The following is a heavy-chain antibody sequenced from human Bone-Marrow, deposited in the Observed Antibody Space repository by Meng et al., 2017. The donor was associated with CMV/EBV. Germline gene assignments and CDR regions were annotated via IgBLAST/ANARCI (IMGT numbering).Heavy chain of an antibody. Sequence: ASVKVSCKASGYTFTSYYMHWVRQAPGQGLEWMGIINPSGGSTSYAQKFQGRVTMTRDTSTSTVYMELSSLRSEDTAVYYCARITQTYYYDSSGYEKAFDIWGQGTMVTVSS. CDR3: ARITQTYYYDSSGYEKAFDI. J-gene: IGHJ3*02. D-gene: IGHD3-22*01. CDR1: GYTFTSYY. CDR2: INPSGGST. V-gene: IGHV1-46*01.